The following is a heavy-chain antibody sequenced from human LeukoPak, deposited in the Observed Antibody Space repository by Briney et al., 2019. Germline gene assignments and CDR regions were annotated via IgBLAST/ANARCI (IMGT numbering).Heavy chain of an antibody. CDR1: GYTFTGYH. V-gene: IGHV1-2*02. CDR3: GLVTSGNWWFDP. J-gene: IGHJ5*02. D-gene: IGHD2-21*02. CDR2: INPNSGGT. Sequence: ASVKVSCKTSGYTFTGYHMHWVRQAPGRGLEWMGWINPNSGGTNYAQKLQGRVTMTRDTSISTSYMELSSLTSDDTAVYYCGLVTSGNWWFDPWGQGTLVTVSS.